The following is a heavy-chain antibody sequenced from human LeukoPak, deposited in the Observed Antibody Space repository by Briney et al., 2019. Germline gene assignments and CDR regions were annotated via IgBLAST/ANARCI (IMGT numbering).Heavy chain of an antibody. CDR3: AREVSWTTVTTRHYFYYYMDV. CDR1: GYSFTDFH. D-gene: IGHD4-11*01. V-gene: IGHV1-46*01. Sequence: SVKVSCKASGYSFTDFHVHWVRQAPGQGLEWVGIINPTSGATTYAQKFQGRVTMTGDMSTSTVYMELSGLGSEDTAVYYCAREVSWTTVTTRHYFYYYMDVWGKGTTVTVSS. CDR2: INPTSGAT. J-gene: IGHJ6*03.